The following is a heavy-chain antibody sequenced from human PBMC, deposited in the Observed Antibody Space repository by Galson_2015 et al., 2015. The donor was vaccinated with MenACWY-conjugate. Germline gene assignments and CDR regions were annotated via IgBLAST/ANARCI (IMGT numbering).Heavy chain of an antibody. V-gene: IGHV3-74*01. CDR2: ISPDGSVT. Sequence: LRLSCAASGFPFNQYWMHWVRQAPGKGLVWVSCISPDGSVTNYVDSVKGRFTLSRDNAKNTLYLQMNSLRGDDTAVYYCTRGNDDYGRFDPWDQGTLVTVSS. D-gene: IGHD4-17*01. J-gene: IGHJ5*02. CDR3: TRGNDDYGRFDP. CDR1: GFPFNQYW.